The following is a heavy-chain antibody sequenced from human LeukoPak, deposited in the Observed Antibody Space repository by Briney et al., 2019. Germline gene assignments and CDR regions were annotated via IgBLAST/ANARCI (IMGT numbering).Heavy chain of an antibody. V-gene: IGHV4-39*01. CDR3: ARTLSTTVVTPVTG. CDR2: INDSRGT. J-gene: IGHJ4*02. D-gene: IGHD4-23*01. Sequence: WESLSLTCTASGGSFSSCSYYWGWIRQRPGKGLEWIGSINDSRGTYYNPSLKSLATISVDTSKNQFCLKLSAVTAADTGVYYCARTLSTTVVTPVTGWGKRTLVSVSS. CDR1: GGSFSSCSYY.